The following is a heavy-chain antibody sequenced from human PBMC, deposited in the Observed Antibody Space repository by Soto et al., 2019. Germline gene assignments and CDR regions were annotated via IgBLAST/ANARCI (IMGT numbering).Heavy chain of an antibody. Sequence: EALSVAGPVSGASISSYYWSWIRQPAGKGLEWIGRIYTSGSTNYNPSLKSRVTMSVDTSKNQFSLKLSSVTAADTAVYYCARDWHYQLLDPWGQGTLVTVYS. CDR1: GASISSYY. D-gene: IGHD2-2*01. CDR3: ARDWHYQLLDP. CDR2: IYTSGST. J-gene: IGHJ5*02. V-gene: IGHV4-4*07.